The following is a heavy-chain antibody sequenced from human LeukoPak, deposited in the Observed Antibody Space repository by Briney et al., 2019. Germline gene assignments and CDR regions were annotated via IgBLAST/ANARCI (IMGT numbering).Heavy chain of an antibody. CDR2: IDPSDSYT. CDR3: ARRGSSGYYADTFDI. CDR1: GYSFTSYW. D-gene: IGHD3-22*01. J-gene: IGHJ3*02. Sequence: GESLKISRKVSGYSFTSYWISWVRQMPGRGLEWMGRIDPSDSYTNYRPSFQGHVTISADKSISTAYLQWSSLKASDTAVYYCARRGSSGYYADTFDIWGQGTMVTVSS. V-gene: IGHV5-10-1*01.